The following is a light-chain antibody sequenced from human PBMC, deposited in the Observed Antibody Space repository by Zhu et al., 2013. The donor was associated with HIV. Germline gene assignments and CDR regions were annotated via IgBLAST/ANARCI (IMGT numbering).Light chain of an antibody. V-gene: IGLV2-14*01. Sequence: QSALTQPASVSGSPGQSITISCTGTSSDIGGYNYVSWYQQYPGKAPKLMIYEVSNRPSGVSNRFSGSKSGNTASLTVSRLQAEDEANYYCSSYISSNTYVLFGGGTKLTV. CDR3: SSYISSNTYVL. CDR1: SSDIGGYNY. CDR2: EVS. J-gene: IGLJ2*01.